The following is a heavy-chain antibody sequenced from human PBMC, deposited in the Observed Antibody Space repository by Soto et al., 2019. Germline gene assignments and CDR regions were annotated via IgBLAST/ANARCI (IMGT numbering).Heavy chain of an antibody. CDR2: IYYRGGT. D-gene: IGHD6-13*01. CDR1: GGSISSTNSY. V-gene: IGHV4-39*01. J-gene: IGHJ2*01. Sequence: QLQLQESGPGLVKPSETLSLTCTVSGGSISSTNSYWGWIRQPPGKGLEWIGSIYYRGGTYYSQSLQRRVTISVDTSKNQFSLKLSSVTAADTAVYYCALKIYSGSWSSWSFDLWGRGTLVTVSS. CDR3: ALKIYSGSWSSWSFDL.